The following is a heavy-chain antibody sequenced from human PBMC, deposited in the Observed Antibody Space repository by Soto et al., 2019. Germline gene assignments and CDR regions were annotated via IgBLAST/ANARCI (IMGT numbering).Heavy chain of an antibody. CDR3: ARDGPYYYASRMDV. V-gene: IGHV3-53*04. Sequence: EVQLVESGGGLVQPGGSLRLSCVASGIPVSSNYMTWVHQAPGKGLEWVSVLHSGGDTYYANSVKGRFTISRHDSTNTLFLQMNRLTAEDTAVYYCARDGPYYYASRMDVWGQGTTVTVSS. D-gene: IGHD3-10*01. CDR1: GIPVSSNY. J-gene: IGHJ6*02. CDR2: LHSGGDT.